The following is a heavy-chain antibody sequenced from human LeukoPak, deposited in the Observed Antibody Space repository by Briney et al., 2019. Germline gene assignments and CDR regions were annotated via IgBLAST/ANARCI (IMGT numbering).Heavy chain of an antibody. CDR2: ISAYNGNT. J-gene: IGHJ4*02. CDR1: GYTFTSYG. CDR3: ATRKTDYYDSSGYYSDY. D-gene: IGHD3-22*01. V-gene: IGHV1-18*01. Sequence: ASVKVSCKASGYTFTSYGISWVRQAPGQGLEWMGWISAYNGNTNYAQKLQGRVTMTTDTSTSTAYMELRSLRSDDTAVYYCATRKTDYYDSSGYYSDYWGQGTLVTVSS.